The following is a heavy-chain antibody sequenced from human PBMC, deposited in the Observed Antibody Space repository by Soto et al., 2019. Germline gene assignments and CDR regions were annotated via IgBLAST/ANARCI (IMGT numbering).Heavy chain of an antibody. V-gene: IGHV1-18*04. CDR2: ISAYNGNT. CDR3: ARDVGIVVVVAATENWFDP. CDR1: GYTFTSYG. D-gene: IGHD2-15*01. Sequence: GASVEVSCKASGYTFTSYGISWVRQAPGQGLEWMGWISAYNGNTNYAQKLQGRVTMTTDTSTSTAYMELRSLRSDDTAVYYCARDVGIVVVVAATENWFDPWGQGTLVTVSS. J-gene: IGHJ5*02.